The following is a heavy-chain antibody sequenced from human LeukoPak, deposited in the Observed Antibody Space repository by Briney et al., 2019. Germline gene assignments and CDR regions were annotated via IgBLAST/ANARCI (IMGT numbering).Heavy chain of an antibody. D-gene: IGHD4-17*01. CDR2: LIPIFVTA. V-gene: IGHV1-69*05. CDR3: ASPLLDYGDYDPHFDY. CDR1: GGTFSSYA. J-gene: IGHJ4*02. Sequence: SVKVSCKASGGTFSSYAISWVRQAPGQGLECMGGLIPIFVTANYAQKFQGRVTITTDESTSPAYMELSSLRSEDTAVYYCASPLLDYGDYDPHFDYWGQGILVNVSS.